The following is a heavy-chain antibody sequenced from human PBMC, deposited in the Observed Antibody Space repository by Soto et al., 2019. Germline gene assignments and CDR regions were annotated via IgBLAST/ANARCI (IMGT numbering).Heavy chain of an antibody. J-gene: IGHJ3*02. CDR3: ARALRGGFRIVGAMGAFDI. Sequence: GGSLRLSCAASGFTFSSYSMNWVRQAPGKGLEWVSYISSSSIIYYADSVKGRFTISRDNAKNSLYLQMNSLRDEDTAVYYCARALRGGFRIVGAMGAFDIWGQGTMVTVSS. CDR2: ISSSSII. CDR1: GFTFSSYS. D-gene: IGHD1-26*01. V-gene: IGHV3-48*02.